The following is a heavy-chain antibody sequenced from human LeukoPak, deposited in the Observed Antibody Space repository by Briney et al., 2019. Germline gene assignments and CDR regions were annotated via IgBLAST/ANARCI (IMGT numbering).Heavy chain of an antibody. CDR1: GFTFSSYE. Sequence: GGSLRLSCAASGFTFSSYEMNWVRQAPGTGLEWVSYISSSGSTIYYADSVKGRFTISRDNAKNSLYLQMNSLRAEDTAVYYCAELGITMIGGVWGKGTTVTISS. CDR2: ISSSGSTI. D-gene: IGHD3-10*02. J-gene: IGHJ6*04. CDR3: AELGITMIGGV. V-gene: IGHV3-48*03.